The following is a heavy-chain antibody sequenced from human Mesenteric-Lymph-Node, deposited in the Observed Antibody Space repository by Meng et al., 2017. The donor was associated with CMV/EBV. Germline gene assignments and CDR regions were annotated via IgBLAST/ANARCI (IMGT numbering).Heavy chain of an antibody. D-gene: IGHD3-22*01. CDR2: ISSSSSYI. V-gene: IGHV3-21*01. CDR3: ARDEYYDSSGYYWFDP. CDR1: GFTFSNAW. J-gene: IGHJ5*02. Sequence: GGSLRLSCAASGFTFSNAWMSWVRQAPGKGLEWVSSISSSSSYIYYADSVKGRFTISRDNAKNSLYLQMNSLRAEDTAVYYCARDEYYDSSGYYWFDPWGQGTLVTVSS.